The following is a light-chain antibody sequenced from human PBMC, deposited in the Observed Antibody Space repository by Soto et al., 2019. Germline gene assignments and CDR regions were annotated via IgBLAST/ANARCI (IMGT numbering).Light chain of an antibody. J-gene: IGKJ2*01. V-gene: IGKV1-39*01. Sequence: DIHMAQSPPSLSASVGDRVTITCRASHNIVTYLNWYQQKAGKAPSLLIYEASHLQSGVPFRFFGSGSGNDFTLTIDNLQNEDTATYYCQQSHSTPPTFGPWTKLEIK. CDR1: HNIVTY. CDR3: QQSHSTPPT. CDR2: EAS.